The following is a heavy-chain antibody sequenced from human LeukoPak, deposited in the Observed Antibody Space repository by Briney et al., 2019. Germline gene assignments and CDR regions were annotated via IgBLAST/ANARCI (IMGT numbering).Heavy chain of an antibody. V-gene: IGHV4-34*01. D-gene: IGHD2-21*02. CDR1: GGSFSGYY. CDR3: ARDRNCGGDCPPDY. J-gene: IGHJ4*02. Sequence: SETLSLTCAVYGGSFSGYYWSWIRQAPGKGLEWIGEINHSGSANYNPSLKSRVTISVDTSKNQFSLKLSSVTAADTAVYYCARDRNCGGDCPPDYWGQGTLVTVSS. CDR2: INHSGSA.